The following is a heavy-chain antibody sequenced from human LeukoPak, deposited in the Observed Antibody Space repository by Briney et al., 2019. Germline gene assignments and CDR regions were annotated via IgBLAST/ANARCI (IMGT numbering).Heavy chain of an antibody. J-gene: IGHJ4*02. CDR2: FDSENNKV. V-gene: IGHV1-24*01. CDR1: VYSLSDLS. Sequence: ASLKVSCKISVYSLSDLSIHWVREAPGEALEWTGGFDSENNKVVYSQKFQRRVTMPEATSADTAYMELTSLRSEDTAVYSCANDRSCTNDVCHGDFDYWGQGTLVTVSS. CDR3: ANDRSCTNDVCHGDFDY. D-gene: IGHD2-8*01.